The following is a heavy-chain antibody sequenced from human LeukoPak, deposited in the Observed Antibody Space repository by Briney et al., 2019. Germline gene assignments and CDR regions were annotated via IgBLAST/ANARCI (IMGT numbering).Heavy chain of an antibody. CDR2: ISGHTGKT. D-gene: IGHD3-9*01. CDR3: ARSYDIFHNYMDV. J-gene: IGHJ6*03. Sequence: ASVKVSCKPSGSTFISYAISWVRHAPGQGLEWMGWISGHTGKTSFAQKFQGRVTLTTHTSTSTAYMELRSLRSDDTAVYYCARSYDIFHNYMDVWGKGTTVTVSS. V-gene: IGHV1-18*01. CDR1: GSTFISYA.